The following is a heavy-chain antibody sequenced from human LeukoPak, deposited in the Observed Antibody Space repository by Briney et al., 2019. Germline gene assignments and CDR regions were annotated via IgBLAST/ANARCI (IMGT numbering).Heavy chain of an antibody. CDR2: INHSGST. Sequence: SETLSLTCTVSGGSISSYYWSWIRQPPGKGLEWIGEINHSGSTNYNPSLKSRVTISVDTSKNQFSLKLSSVTAADTAVYYCARQPRIAAPAGSWGQGTLVTVSS. CDR3: ARQPRIAAPAGS. J-gene: IGHJ4*02. D-gene: IGHD6-6*01. CDR1: GGSISSYY. V-gene: IGHV4-34*01.